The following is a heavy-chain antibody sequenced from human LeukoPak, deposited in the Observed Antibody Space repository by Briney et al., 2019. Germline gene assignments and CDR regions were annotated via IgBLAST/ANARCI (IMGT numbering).Heavy chain of an antibody. CDR3: ARDSQAPPGFRYCSGGSCYGFYGMDV. J-gene: IGHJ6*02. D-gene: IGHD2-15*01. CDR2: IIPIFGIA. Sequence: SVKVSCKASGGTFSSYAISWVRQAPGQGLEWMGRIIPIFGIANYAQKFQGRVTITADKSTITAYMELSSLRSEDTAVYYCARDSQAPPGFRYCSGGSCYGFYGMDVWGQGTTVTVSS. V-gene: IGHV1-69*04. CDR1: GGTFSSYA.